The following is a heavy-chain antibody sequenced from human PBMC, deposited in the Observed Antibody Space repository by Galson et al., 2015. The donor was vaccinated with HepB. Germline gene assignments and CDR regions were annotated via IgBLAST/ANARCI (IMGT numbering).Heavy chain of an antibody. Sequence: SVKVSCKASGYTFTGYYMHWVRQAPGQGLEWMGWINPNSGGTNYAQKFQGWVTMTRDTSISTAYMELSRLRSDDTAVYYCAREGRVTRGVVHYGMDVWGQGTTVTVSS. CDR1: GYTFTGYY. J-gene: IGHJ6*02. CDR2: INPNSGGT. CDR3: AREGRVTRGVVHYGMDV. V-gene: IGHV1-2*04. D-gene: IGHD4-11*01.